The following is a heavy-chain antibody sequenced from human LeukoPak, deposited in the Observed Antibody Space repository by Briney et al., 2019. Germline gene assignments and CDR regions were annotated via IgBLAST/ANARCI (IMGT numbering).Heavy chain of an antibody. CDR2: INHSGST. J-gene: IGHJ6*02. D-gene: IGHD3-9*01. V-gene: IGHV4-34*01. Sequence: PSETLSLTCAVYGGSFSGYYWSWIRHPPGKELEWIGEINHSGSTNYNPSLKSRVTISVDTSKNQFSLKLSSVTAADTAVYYCPREFILTRSFGYYYYGMDVWGQGTTVTVSS. CDR1: GGSFSGYY. CDR3: PREFILTRSFGYYYYGMDV.